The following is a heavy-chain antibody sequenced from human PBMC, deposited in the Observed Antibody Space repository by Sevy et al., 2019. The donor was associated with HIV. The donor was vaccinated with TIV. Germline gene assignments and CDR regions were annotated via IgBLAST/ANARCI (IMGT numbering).Heavy chain of an antibody. CDR2: ISSGGSPI. CDR3: ASGSLDSTGYPFDY. CDR1: GFTFSSYE. Sequence: GGSLRLSCAASGFTFSSYEMNWVRQAPGKGLELISYISSGGSPIYYADSVKGRFTISRDNAKNSLYLQMNSLRVEDTAVYYCASGSLDSTGYPFDYWGQGTLVTVSS. D-gene: IGHD3-22*01. V-gene: IGHV3-48*03. J-gene: IGHJ4*02.